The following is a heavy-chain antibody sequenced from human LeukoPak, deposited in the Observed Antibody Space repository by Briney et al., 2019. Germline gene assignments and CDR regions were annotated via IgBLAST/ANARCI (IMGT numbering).Heavy chain of an antibody. J-gene: IGHJ5*02. CDR1: GFTFSSYG. D-gene: IGHD1/OR15-1a*01. Sequence: GGSLRLSCAASGFTFSSYGMHWVRQAPGKGLEWVAVISYDGSNKYYADSVKGRFTISRDNSKNTLYLQMNSLRAEDTAVYYCARGGEQAFDPWGQGTLVTVSS. CDR3: ARGGEQAFDP. CDR2: ISYDGSNK. V-gene: IGHV3-30*03.